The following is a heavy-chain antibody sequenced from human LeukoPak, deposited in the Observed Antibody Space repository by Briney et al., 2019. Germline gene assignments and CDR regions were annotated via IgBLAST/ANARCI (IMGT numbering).Heavy chain of an antibody. CDR1: GFTFSSYG. CDR2: IRYDGSNK. D-gene: IGHD1-7*01. J-gene: IGHJ4*02. Sequence: GGSLRLSCAASGFTFSSYGMHWVRQAPGKGLEWVAFIRYDGSNKNYAESVKGRFTISRDNSKNTLYLQMNSLRAEDTAVYYCASPNIPTTRTTYYFDYWGQGTLVTVSS. CDR3: ASPNIPTTRTTYYFDY. V-gene: IGHV3-30*02.